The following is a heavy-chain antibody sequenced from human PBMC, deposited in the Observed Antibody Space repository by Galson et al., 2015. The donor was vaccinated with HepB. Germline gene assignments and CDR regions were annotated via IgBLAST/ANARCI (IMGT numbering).Heavy chain of an antibody. CDR3: ARVYSSSWFSYYYYGMDV. CDR2: IIPIFGTA. J-gene: IGHJ6*02. D-gene: IGHD6-13*01. Sequence: SVKVSCKASGGTFSSYAISWVRQAPGQGLEWMGGIIPIFGTANYAQKFQGRVTITADESTSTAYMELSSLRSEDTAVYYCARVYSSSWFSYYYYGMDVWGQGTTVTVSS. CDR1: GGTFSSYA. V-gene: IGHV1-69*13.